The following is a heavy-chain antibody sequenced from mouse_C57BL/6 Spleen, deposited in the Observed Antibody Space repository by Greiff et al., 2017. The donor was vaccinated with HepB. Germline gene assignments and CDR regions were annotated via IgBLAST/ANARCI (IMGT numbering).Heavy chain of an antibody. CDR3: ARGDYDGDAMDY. D-gene: IGHD2-4*01. Sequence: VQLQQSGPELVKPGASVKISCKASGYTFTDYYMNWVKQSHGKSLEWIGDINPNNGGTSYNQKFKGKATLTVDKSSSTAYMELRSLTSEDSAVYYCARGDYDGDAMDYWGQGTSVTVSS. V-gene: IGHV1-26*01. CDR1: GYTFTDYY. J-gene: IGHJ4*01. CDR2: INPNNGGT.